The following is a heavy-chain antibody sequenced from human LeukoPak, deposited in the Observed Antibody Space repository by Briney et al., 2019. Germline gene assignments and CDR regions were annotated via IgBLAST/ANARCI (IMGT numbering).Heavy chain of an antibody. Sequence: PSETLSLTCTVSGGSISSSSYYWGWIRQPPGKGLEWIGSIYYSGSTYYNPSLKSRVTISVDTSKNQFSLKLSSVTAADTAVYYCARRFDGGVDLNWFDPWGQGTLVTVSS. V-gene: IGHV4-39*01. D-gene: IGHD2-8*02. CDR3: ARRFDGGVDLNWFDP. CDR2: IYYSGST. J-gene: IGHJ5*02. CDR1: GGSISSSSYY.